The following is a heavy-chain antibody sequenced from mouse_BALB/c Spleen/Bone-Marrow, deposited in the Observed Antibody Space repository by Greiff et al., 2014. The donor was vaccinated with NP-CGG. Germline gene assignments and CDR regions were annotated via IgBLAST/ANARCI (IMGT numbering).Heavy chain of an antibody. J-gene: IGHJ2*01. CDR3: AGQDRVYYFDY. CDR1: GFTFTSYA. V-gene: IGHV5-9-3*01. CDR2: ISSAGIHT. Sequence: EVKVVESGGGLVKPGGSLKLSCTASGFTFTSYAMSWVRQTPEKRLEWVATISSAGIHTYYVDTVKGRFTISRDNAKNTLFLHMSSLRSEDTAMYYCAGQDRVYYFDYWGQGTTLTVSS.